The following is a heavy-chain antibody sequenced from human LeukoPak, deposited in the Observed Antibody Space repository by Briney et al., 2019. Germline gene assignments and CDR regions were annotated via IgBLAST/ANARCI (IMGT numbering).Heavy chain of an antibody. CDR3: ARGPSDNLSGMDV. CDR1: GGSFSGYY. Sequence: PSETLSLTCAVYGGSFSGYYWSWIRQPPGKGLEWIGEINHSGSTNYNPSLKSRVTISVDTSKNQFSLKLSSVTAADTAVYYCARGPSDNLSGMDVWGKGTRSPSP. CDR2: INHSGST. V-gene: IGHV4-34*01. D-gene: IGHD3-9*01. J-gene: IGHJ6*03.